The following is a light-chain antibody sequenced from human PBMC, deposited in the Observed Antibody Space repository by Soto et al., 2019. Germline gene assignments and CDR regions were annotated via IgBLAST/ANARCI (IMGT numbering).Light chain of an antibody. CDR2: EVT. Sequence: QSALTQPASVSGSPGQSITISCTGTSSDVGSYNIVSWYQQHPGKAPKLMIYEVTKRPSGVSNRFSGSKSGNTASLTVSGLQAEDEADYYCCSYAGGSTVLFGGGTKLTVL. J-gene: IGLJ2*01. V-gene: IGLV2-23*02. CDR1: SSDVGSYNI. CDR3: CSYAGGSTVL.